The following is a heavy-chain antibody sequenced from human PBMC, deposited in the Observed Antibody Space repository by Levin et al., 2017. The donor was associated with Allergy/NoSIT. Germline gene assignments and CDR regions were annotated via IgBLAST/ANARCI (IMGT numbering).Heavy chain of an antibody. J-gene: IGHJ5*02. CDR1: GFTFSDSW. CDR2: IAGDGSSP. V-gene: IGHV3-74*01. CDR3: ARDRVSGAADP. Sequence: GESLKISCAASGFTFSDSWMHWVRQAPGKGLMWVAHIAGDGSSPRYAASVKGRFTISRDNARNTLYLQMTSLRDEDSRVYFCARDRVSGAADPWGQGTQVTVSS. D-gene: IGHD7-27*01.